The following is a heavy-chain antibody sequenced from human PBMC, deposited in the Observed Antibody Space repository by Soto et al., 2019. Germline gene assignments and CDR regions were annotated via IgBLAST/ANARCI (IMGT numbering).Heavy chain of an antibody. CDR2: IYYSGST. D-gene: IGHD3-22*01. CDR3: ARRLSYDSSGFEGGGMDV. V-gene: IGHV4-39*01. CDR1: GGYIGSSSYY. J-gene: IGHJ6*02. Sequence: PSETLSLSYTVSGGYIGSSSYYWGLIRQTPGKGLEWIGSIYYSGSTYYNPSLKSRVTISVDTSKNQFSLKLSSVTAADTAVYYCARRLSYDSSGFEGGGMDVWGQGTTVTVSS.